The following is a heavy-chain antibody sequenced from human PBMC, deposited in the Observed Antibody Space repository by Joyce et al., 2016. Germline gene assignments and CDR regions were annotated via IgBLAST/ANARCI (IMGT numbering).Heavy chain of an antibody. CDR1: GFSFGDKG. CDR2: ILDDGSKK. J-gene: IGHJ4*02. V-gene: IGHV3-30*18. Sequence: QVQLVESGGGVVQPGRSLRLSCAASGFSFGDKGMHWVRQAPGKGLEWVALILDDGSKKYYADAVKGRFTVSRDNSKSTLFLQMNSLRADDTAVYYCAKEVFYGANIDFWGQGTLVTVSS. D-gene: IGHD4-23*01. CDR3: AKEVFYGANIDF.